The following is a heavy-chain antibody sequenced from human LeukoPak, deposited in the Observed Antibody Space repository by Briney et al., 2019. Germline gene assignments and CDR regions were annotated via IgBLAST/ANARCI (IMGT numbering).Heavy chain of an antibody. D-gene: IGHD3-10*01. V-gene: IGHV5-51*01. CDR3: AKHSGSGSYYIDY. J-gene: IGHJ4*02. Sequence: GESLKISCKASGYSFTGYWIGWVRQMPGKGLEWMGIIYPSDSNTRYSPSFQGQVTISADKSITTAYLRWSSLQASDTAMYYCAKHSGSGSYYIDYWGQGTLVTVSS. CDR2: IYPSDSNT. CDR1: GYSFTGYW.